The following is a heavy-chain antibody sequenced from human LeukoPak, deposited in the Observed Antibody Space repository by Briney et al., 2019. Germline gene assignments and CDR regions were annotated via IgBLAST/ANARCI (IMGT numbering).Heavy chain of an antibody. Sequence: PGGSLMLSCAASAFTFSIYAMSWVRQAPGRGLEWVSAISSGGGSTYYADSVKGRFTTSRDNAKNSLYLQMNSRRAEDTAVYYCARAPLWFGELSFDPWGQGTLVTVSS. V-gene: IGHV3-23*01. CDR2: ISSGGGST. J-gene: IGHJ5*02. CDR1: AFTFSIYA. CDR3: ARAPLWFGELSFDP. D-gene: IGHD3-10*01.